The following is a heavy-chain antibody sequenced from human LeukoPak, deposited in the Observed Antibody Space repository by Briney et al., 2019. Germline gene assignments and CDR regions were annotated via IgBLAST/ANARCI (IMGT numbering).Heavy chain of an antibody. Sequence: GGSLRLSCAASGFTSSDYYMSWIRQAPGKGLEWVSYISTSGSTIYYADSVKGRFTISRDNAKNSLYLQMDSLRSEDTAVYYCARDRGDGYKSSFDYWGQGTLVTVSS. CDR2: ISTSGSTI. J-gene: IGHJ4*02. CDR1: GFTSSDYY. V-gene: IGHV3-11*01. CDR3: ARDRGDGYKSSFDY. D-gene: IGHD5-24*01.